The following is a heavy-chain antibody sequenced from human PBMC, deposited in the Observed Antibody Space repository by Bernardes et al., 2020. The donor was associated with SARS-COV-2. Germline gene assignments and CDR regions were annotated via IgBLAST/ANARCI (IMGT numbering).Heavy chain of an antibody. D-gene: IGHD2-8*01. Sequence: GGSLRLSCVGSGFTLSVYWMHWVHKAPGQGPVWVSRVKPDGSGPIYAESVKGRFTISRDNAKNTVYLQMNSLRLDDTAVYYCTRKYGHSYGMDVWGQGTTVIVSS. CDR3: TRKYGHSYGMDV. V-gene: IGHV3-74*01. CDR1: GFTLSVYW. J-gene: IGHJ6*02. CDR2: VKPDGSGP.